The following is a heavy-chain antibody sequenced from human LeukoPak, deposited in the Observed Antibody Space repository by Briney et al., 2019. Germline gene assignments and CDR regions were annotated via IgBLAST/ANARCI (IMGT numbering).Heavy chain of an antibody. D-gene: IGHD1-7*01. CDR1: GVSITTDY. CDR2: IYSSGST. J-gene: IGHJ4*02. V-gene: IGHV4-4*09. Sequence: SETLSLTCTVSGVSITTDYWSWIRQPPGKGLEWIGYIYSSGSTNYNPSLKSRVTISVDTSKNQFSLKLSSVTAADTAVYYCARGLLTGTNPIYYFDYWGQGTLVTVSS. CDR3: ARGLLTGTNPIYYFDY.